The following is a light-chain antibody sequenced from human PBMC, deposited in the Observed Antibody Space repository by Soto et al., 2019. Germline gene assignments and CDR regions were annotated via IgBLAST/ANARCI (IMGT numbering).Light chain of an antibody. CDR2: GAS. V-gene: IGKV1-9*01. Sequence: IQLTQSPSSLSASVGDRVTITCRASQGINKFLAWYQQRPGKAPQLLVYGASTLQSGVPSSFSGVGSGTDFTLTISRLQPEDFATYYCQQLTNFRFTFGQRTKQDLK. CDR3: QQLTNFRFT. J-gene: IGKJ2*01. CDR1: QGINKF.